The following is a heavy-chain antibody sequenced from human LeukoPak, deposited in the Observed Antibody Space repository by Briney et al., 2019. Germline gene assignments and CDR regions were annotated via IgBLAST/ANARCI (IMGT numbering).Heavy chain of an antibody. V-gene: IGHV4-39*07. CDR2: IYYSGST. CDR1: GGSISSSSYY. CDR3: VGEKSFFGEAI. J-gene: IGHJ3*02. D-gene: IGHD3-10*01. Sequence: SETLSLTCTVSGGSISSSSYYWGWIRQPPGKGLEWIGSIYYSGSTYYNPSLKSRVTISVDTFKSRVSLTVTSVTAAETAVYYCVGEKSFFGEAIWSQGTLVTVSS.